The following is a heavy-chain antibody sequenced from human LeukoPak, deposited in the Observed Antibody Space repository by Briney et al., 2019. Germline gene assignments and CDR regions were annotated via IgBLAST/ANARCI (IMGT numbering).Heavy chain of an antibody. CDR2: IYYSGST. CDR1: GGSISSYY. D-gene: IGHD2-15*01. Sequence: SETPSLTYTVSGGSISSYYWSWIRQPPGKGLEWIGYIYYSGSTNYNPSLKSRVTISVDTSKNQFSLKLSSVTAADTAVYYCARDGCSGGSCYSGNWFDPWGQGTLVTVSS. J-gene: IGHJ5*02. CDR3: ARDGCSGGSCYSGNWFDP. V-gene: IGHV4-59*01.